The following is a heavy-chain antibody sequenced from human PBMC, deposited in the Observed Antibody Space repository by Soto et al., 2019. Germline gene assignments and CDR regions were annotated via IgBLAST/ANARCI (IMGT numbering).Heavy chain of an antibody. Sequence: PSETLSLTCSVSGVSITNYYWTWIRLPPGKGLEWIGYVYHTGNTFYNPSLKSRVTISLDTPKNQVSLGLRSVTAADTAVYYCAREQYNWKLWGQGTLVTVSS. J-gene: IGHJ4*02. CDR3: AREQYNWKL. CDR2: VYHTGNT. D-gene: IGHD1-20*01. V-gene: IGHV4-59*01. CDR1: GVSITNYY.